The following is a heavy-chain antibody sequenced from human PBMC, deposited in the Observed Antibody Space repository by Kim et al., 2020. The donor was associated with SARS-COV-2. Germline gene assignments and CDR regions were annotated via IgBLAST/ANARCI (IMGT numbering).Heavy chain of an antibody. V-gene: IGHV3-7*01. J-gene: IGHJ4*02. CDR2: IKYDGSEK. D-gene: IGHD6-13*01. CDR3: VSGKVY. Sequence: GGSLRLSCAASGFIFSNSWMSWVRQAPGKGLEWVANIKYDGSEKYYVDSVKGRFTIYRDNAKNSLYLQMNSLRAEDTAIYYCVSGKVYWGQGTLVTVSS. CDR1: GFIFSNSW.